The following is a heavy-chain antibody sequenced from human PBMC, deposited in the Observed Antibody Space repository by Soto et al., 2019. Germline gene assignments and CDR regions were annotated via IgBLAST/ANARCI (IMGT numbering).Heavy chain of an antibody. Sequence: QVQLVQSGAEVKKPGSSVKVSCKASGGTFSSYAISWVRQAPGQGLEWMGGIIPIFGTANYAQKFQGRVTIAADESTSTASMELSSLRSEDTAVYYCASGHRYNWNDVLFGYWGQGTLVTVSS. J-gene: IGHJ4*02. V-gene: IGHV1-69*12. CDR1: GGTFSSYA. CDR3: ASGHRYNWNDVLFGY. D-gene: IGHD1-20*01. CDR2: IIPIFGTA.